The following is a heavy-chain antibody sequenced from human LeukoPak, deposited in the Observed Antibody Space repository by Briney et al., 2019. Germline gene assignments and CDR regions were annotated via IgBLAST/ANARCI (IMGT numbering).Heavy chain of an antibody. J-gene: IGHJ6*04. Sequence: PSETLSLTCAVSGGSISSSNWWSWVRQSPGKGLEWIREIYHSGSTNYNTSLKSRVTISVDKSKNQFSLKLSSVTAADTAVYYCARERVVPAATIGYYYYGMDVWGKGTTVTVSS. CDR3: ARERVVPAATIGYYYYGMDV. D-gene: IGHD2-2*01. CDR2: IYHSGST. CDR1: GGSISSSNW. V-gene: IGHV4-4*02.